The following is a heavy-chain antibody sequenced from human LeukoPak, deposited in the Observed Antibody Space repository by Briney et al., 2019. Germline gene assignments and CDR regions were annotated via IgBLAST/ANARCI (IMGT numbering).Heavy chain of an antibody. D-gene: IGHD1-26*01. Sequence: PSETLSLTCAVYIDSFSNYHWNWIRQTPAKGLEWIGEVNDSGGTNISPSLRSRVILSVDTSKNQFSLKLISVTVADTAVCYCARGQGATVPQVGKNWFDPWGQGTRVTVSS. J-gene: IGHJ5*02. CDR3: ARGQGATVPQVGKNWFDP. V-gene: IGHV4-34*01. CDR2: VNDSGGT. CDR1: IDSFSNYH.